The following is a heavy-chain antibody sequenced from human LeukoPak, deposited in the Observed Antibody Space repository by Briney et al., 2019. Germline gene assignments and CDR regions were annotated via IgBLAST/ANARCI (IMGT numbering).Heavy chain of an antibody. CDR1: GGSISSSSYY. Sequence: PSETLSLTCTVSGGSISSSSYYWGWIRQPPGKGLEWIGSIYYSGSTYYNPSLKSRVTISVDTSKNQFSLKLSSVTAADTAVYYCARNGPGVVIPTNYYYYYMDVWGKGTTVTVSS. V-gene: IGHV4-39*07. CDR2: IYYSGST. CDR3: ARNGPGVVIPTNYYYYYMDV. D-gene: IGHD3-3*01. J-gene: IGHJ6*03.